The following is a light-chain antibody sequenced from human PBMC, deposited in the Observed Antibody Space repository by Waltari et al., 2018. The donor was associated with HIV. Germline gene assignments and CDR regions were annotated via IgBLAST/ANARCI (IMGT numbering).Light chain of an antibody. J-gene: IGLJ2*01. CDR2: GNT. V-gene: IGLV2-14*01. CDR3: SSFATSDTLL. CDR1: SAALGLSNF. Sequence: QSALTQPASVSASPGQSITISCTRTSAALGLSNFVSWYQKHPDKAPQLIIYGNTNRPSGVAYRFSGSKSDNTASLTISGLQAEDEADYYCSSFATSDTLLFGGGTKLTVL.